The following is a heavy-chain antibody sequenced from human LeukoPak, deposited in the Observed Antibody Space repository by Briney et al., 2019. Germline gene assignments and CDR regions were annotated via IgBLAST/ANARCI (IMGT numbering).Heavy chain of an antibody. J-gene: IGHJ5*02. Sequence: GESLKISCKGSGYSFTNYWVVWVRQMPGKGLEWMGIIYPRDSDTRYSPSFQGQVTISADKSISAAYLQWSSLKASDTAIYYCARREGWNDVSWFDPWGQGTLVTVSS. D-gene: IGHD1-1*01. CDR2: IYPRDSDT. CDR1: GYSFTNYW. CDR3: ARREGWNDVSWFDP. V-gene: IGHV5-51*01.